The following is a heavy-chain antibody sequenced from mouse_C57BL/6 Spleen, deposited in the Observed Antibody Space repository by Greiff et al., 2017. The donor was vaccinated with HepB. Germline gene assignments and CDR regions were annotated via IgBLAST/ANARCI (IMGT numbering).Heavy chain of an antibody. V-gene: IGHV1-39*01. CDR2: INPNYGTT. Sequence: EVQLQQSGPELVKPGASVKISCKASGYSFTDYNMNWVKQSNGKSLEWIGVINPNYGTTSYNQKFKGKATLTVDQSSSTAYMQLNSLTSEDSAVYYCARSRGVTTTVVDSFDVWGTGTTVTVSS. D-gene: IGHD1-1*01. CDR1: GYSFTDYN. J-gene: IGHJ1*03. CDR3: ARSRGVTTTVVDSFDV.